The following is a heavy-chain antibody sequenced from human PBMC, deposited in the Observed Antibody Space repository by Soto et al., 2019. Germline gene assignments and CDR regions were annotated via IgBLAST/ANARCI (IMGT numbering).Heavy chain of an antibody. CDR3: ARADREWELLSPYLDY. CDR2: IYYSGST. J-gene: IGHJ4*02. D-gene: IGHD1-26*01. CDR1: GGSISSGGYY. Sequence: PSETLSLTCTVSGGSISSGGYYWSWIRQHPGKGLGWIGYIYYSGSTYYNPSLKSRVTISVDTSKNQFSLKLSSVTAADTAVYYCARADREWELLSPYLDYWGKGTLVTVSS. V-gene: IGHV4-31*03.